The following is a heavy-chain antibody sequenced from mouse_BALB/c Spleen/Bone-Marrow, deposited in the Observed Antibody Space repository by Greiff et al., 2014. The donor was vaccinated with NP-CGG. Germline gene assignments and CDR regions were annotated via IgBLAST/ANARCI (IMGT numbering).Heavy chain of an antibody. V-gene: IGHV1-4*01. Sequence: QVQLQQPGAELARPGASVKMSCKASGYTFTTYTMHWVKQRPGQGLEWVGYINPSSGYTNYNQKFKDRATLTADKSSSTAYMQLSSLTSEDSAVFYCARSYYGYYFDVWGQGTTLTVSS. J-gene: IGHJ2*01. CDR1: GYTFTTYT. CDR2: INPSSGYT. D-gene: IGHD1-2*01. CDR3: ARSYYGYYFDV.